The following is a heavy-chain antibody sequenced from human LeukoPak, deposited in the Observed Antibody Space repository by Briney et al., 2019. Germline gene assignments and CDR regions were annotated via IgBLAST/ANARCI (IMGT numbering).Heavy chain of an antibody. CDR1: GFTFDDYA. V-gene: IGHV3-9*01. CDR2: VSWNSGSI. Sequence: PGGALRLSCAASGFTFDDYAMHWVRQAPGEGLEGVSGVSWNSGSIGYADSVKGRFTISRDNAKNSLYLQMNSLRAEDTALYYCAKEAPPYGSSWEVFDYWGQGPLVTVSS. CDR3: AKEAPPYGSSWEVFDY. J-gene: IGHJ4*02. D-gene: IGHD6-13*01.